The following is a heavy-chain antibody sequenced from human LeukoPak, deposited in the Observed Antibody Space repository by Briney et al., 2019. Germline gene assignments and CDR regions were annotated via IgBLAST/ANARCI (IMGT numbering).Heavy chain of an antibody. CDR2: ISGSGGST. CDR1: GFTFTSYA. CDR3: AKDLPNPGTSRHFQY. J-gene: IGHJ1*01. V-gene: IGHV3-23*01. D-gene: IGHD2-8*01. Sequence: GGSLRLSCAASGFTFTSYAMSWVSQAPGKGLEWVSSISGSGGSTYYADSVKGRFTISRDNSKNTLYLQMNSLRAEDTAVYYCAKDLPNPGTSRHFQYWGQGTLVTVSS.